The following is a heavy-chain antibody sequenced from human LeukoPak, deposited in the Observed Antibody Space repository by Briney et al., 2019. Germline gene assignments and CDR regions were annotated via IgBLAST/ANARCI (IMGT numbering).Heavy chain of an antibody. D-gene: IGHD2-21*02. Sequence: PSETLSLPCTVSGGAICSSSDFGGWIRQPPGKGLEWIGSIYYSGSTYYNPSLKSRVTISVDTSKNQFSLKLSSVTAADTAVYYCERRVVTAVHVYYFVYWGQGTLVTVSS. V-gene: IGHV4-39*01. CDR3: ERRVVTAVHVYYFVY. CDR1: GGAICSSSDF. CDR2: IYYSGST. J-gene: IGHJ4*02.